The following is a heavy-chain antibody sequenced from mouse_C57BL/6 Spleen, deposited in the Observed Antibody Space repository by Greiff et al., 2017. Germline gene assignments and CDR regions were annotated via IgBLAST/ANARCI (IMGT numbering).Heavy chain of an antibody. CDR3: ARWDYYGSILDY. CDR2: IYPGSGST. Sequence: QVQLQQSGAELVKPGASVKMSCKASGYTFTSYWITWVKQRPGQGLEWIGDIYPGSGSTNYNEKFKSKATLTVDTSSSTAYMQLSSLTSEDSAVYYCARWDYYGSILDYWGQGTTLTVSS. CDR1: GYTFTSYW. D-gene: IGHD1-1*01. V-gene: IGHV1-55*01. J-gene: IGHJ2*01.